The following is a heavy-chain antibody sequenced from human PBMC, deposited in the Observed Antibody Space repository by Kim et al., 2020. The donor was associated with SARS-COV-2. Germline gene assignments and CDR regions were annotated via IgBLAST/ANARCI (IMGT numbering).Heavy chain of an antibody. CDR2: INEDGRAT. CDR3: ARDAMAAPYDL. Sequence: GGSLRLSCVAYGFTFSRYWMHWVRQVPGKGLVWVSRINEDGRATSYADSVKGRFTISRDNAKNTVYLQMSSLKAEDTAVYFCARDAMAAPYDLWGRGTLVTVSS. J-gene: IGHJ5*02. CDR1: GFTFSRYW. D-gene: IGHD6-25*01. V-gene: IGHV3-74*01.